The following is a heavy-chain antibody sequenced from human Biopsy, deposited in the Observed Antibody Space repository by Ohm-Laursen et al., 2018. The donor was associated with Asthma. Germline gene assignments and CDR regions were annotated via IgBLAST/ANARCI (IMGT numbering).Heavy chain of an antibody. Sequence: GTLSLTCTVSGGSINNFYWSWIRQPPGKGLESIGHVYYSGSTNYNPPLKSRVTISIDASKNQFSLKLTSVTAADTAVYYCARGVDRVTGLLDHFDSWGQGTLVIVSS. CDR2: VYYSGST. V-gene: IGHV4-59*01. J-gene: IGHJ4*02. CDR1: GGSINNFY. CDR3: ARGVDRVTGLLDHFDS. D-gene: IGHD2-21*02.